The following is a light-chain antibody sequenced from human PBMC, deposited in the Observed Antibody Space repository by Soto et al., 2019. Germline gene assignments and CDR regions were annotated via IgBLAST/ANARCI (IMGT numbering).Light chain of an antibody. CDR2: GAS. CDR1: QTVSSN. J-gene: IGKJ3*01. CDR3: QQYNDWPPFP. Sequence: EIVMTQSPATLSVSPGERATLSCRASQTVSSNLAWYQQKPGQAPRLLIHGASTRAAGIPARFSGSGSGTEFTLTISSLQSEDFAVYYCQQYNDWPPFPVGPGTRVDIK. V-gene: IGKV3-15*01.